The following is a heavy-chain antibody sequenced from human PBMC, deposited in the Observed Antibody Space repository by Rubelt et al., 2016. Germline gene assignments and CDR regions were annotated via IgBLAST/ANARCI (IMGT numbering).Heavy chain of an antibody. D-gene: IGHD3-10*01. J-gene: IGHJ5*02. Sequence: QVQLQQWGAGLLKPSETLSLTCAVYGGSFSGYYWSWIRQPPGKGLEWIGTIYYSGRTYSNPSLKSRVTITVDTSNNPFSRKLSSVTAAETAGYYCARDSGSGSYYINWFDPWGQGTLVTVSS. V-gene: IGHV4-34*01. CDR2: IYYSGRT. CDR3: ARDSGSGSYYINWFDP. CDR1: GGSFSGYY.